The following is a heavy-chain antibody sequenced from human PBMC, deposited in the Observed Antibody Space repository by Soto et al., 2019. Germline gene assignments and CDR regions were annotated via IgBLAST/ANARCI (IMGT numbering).Heavy chain of an antibody. V-gene: IGHV3-30*03. CDR2: ISYDGSNK. CDR1: GFTFSSYG. J-gene: IGHJ4*02. Sequence: QVQLVESGGGVVQPGRSLRLSCAASGFTFSSYGMHWVRQAPGKGLEWVAVISYDGSNKYYADSVKGRFTISRDNSKNTLYLQMHSLRAEDTGVYYCARRSYYYGSGSYGFGVLDYWGQGTLVTVSS. CDR3: ARRSYYYGSGSYGFGVLDY. D-gene: IGHD3-10*01.